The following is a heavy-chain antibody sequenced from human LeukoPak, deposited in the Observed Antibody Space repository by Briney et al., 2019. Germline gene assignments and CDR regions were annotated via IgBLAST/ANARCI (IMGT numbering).Heavy chain of an antibody. V-gene: IGHV1-69*13. CDR1: GGTFSSYA. D-gene: IGHD2-2*01. J-gene: IGHJ2*01. CDR2: IIPIFGTA. Sequence: ASVKVSCKASGGTFSSYAISWVRQAPGQGLEWMGGIIPIFGTANYAQKFQGRVTITADESTSTAYMELSSLRSEDTAVYYCARVGCLSSTSCSSYYWYFDLWGRGTLVTVSS. CDR3: ARVGCLSSTSCSSYYWYFDL.